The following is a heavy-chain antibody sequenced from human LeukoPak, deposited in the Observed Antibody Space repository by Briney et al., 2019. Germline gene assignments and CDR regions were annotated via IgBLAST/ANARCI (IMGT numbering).Heavy chain of an antibody. CDR1: GGSLSSYY. V-gene: IGHV4-4*07. J-gene: IGHJ4*02. Sequence: SETLSLTCTVSGGSLSSYYWSWIRQPAGKGLEWIGRIYTSGSTNYNPSLKSRVTISVDTSKTQFSLKLSSVTAADTAVYYCARGPIFGVVVGYFDYWGQGTLVTVSS. CDR3: ARGPIFGVVVGYFDY. CDR2: IYTSGST. D-gene: IGHD3-3*01.